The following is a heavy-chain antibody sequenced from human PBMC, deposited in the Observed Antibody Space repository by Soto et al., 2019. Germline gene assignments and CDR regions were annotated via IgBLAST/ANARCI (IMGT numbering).Heavy chain of an antibody. CDR3: VREGRGSFDF. J-gene: IGHJ3*01. D-gene: IGHD5-12*01. CDR1: GFIFTNYS. Sequence: GGSLRLSCAASGFIFTNYSINWVRQAPWKGLEWVSVIGGRGNSAYYADSVQGRFTISRDNSKNTLSLQMSSLKADDTAIYYCVREGRGSFDFWGRGKMPTVSS. CDR2: IGGRGNSA. V-gene: IGHV3-23*01.